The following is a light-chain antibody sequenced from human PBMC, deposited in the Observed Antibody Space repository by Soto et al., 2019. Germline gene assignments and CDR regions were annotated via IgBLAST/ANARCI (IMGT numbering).Light chain of an antibody. J-gene: IGKJ2*01. V-gene: IGKV3D-15*01. CDR1: QSVSS. CDR2: AAS. CDR3: QQYNNWPPYT. Sequence: EIVMTQSPATLSVSPGERATLSCRASQSVSSLAWYQQKPGQTPKLLIYAASTRATGMPARFSGSGSGTEFTLTISSLQSEDFAVYYCQQYNNWPPYTFGQGTKLEIK.